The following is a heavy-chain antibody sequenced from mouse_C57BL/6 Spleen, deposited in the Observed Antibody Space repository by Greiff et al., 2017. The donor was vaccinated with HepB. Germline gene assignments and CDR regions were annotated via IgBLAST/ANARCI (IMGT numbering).Heavy chain of an antibody. Sequence: VQLQQSGPELVKPGASVKISCKASGYTFTDYYMNWVKQSHGKSLEWIGDINPNNGGTSYNQKFKGKATLTVDKSSSTAYMELRSLTSEDSAVYYCARWGYGNYLDYWGQGTTLTVSS. CDR3: ARWGYGNYLDY. V-gene: IGHV1-26*01. CDR2: INPNNGGT. J-gene: IGHJ2*01. D-gene: IGHD2-10*02. CDR1: GYTFTDYY.